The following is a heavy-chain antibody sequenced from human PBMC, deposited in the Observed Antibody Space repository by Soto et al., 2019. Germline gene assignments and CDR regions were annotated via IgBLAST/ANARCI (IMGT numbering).Heavy chain of an antibody. Sequence: SGPTLVNPTQTLTLTCTFSGFSLSTSGMCVSWIRQPPGKALEWLALIDWDDDKYYSTSLKTRLTISKDTSKNQVVLTMTNMDPVDTATYYCARILLRSSSGWNWFDPWGQGTLVTVSS. D-gene: IGHD6-19*01. CDR1: GFSLSTSGMC. CDR2: IDWDDDK. J-gene: IGHJ5*02. CDR3: ARILLRSSSGWNWFDP. V-gene: IGHV2-70*01.